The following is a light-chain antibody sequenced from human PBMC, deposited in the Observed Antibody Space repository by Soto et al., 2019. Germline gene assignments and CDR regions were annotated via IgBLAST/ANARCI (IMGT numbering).Light chain of an antibody. CDR1: QSVKSS. CDR3: QQFGVSPT. CDR2: GAS. V-gene: IGKV3-20*01. Sequence: EIMMTQYQATLSVSPGERATLSCRASQSVKSSLAWYQQKPGQAPRLLIYGASSRATDIPDRFSGSGSGTDFTLTISKLEPEDFAVYYCQQFGVSPTFGGGAKVDNK. J-gene: IGKJ4*01.